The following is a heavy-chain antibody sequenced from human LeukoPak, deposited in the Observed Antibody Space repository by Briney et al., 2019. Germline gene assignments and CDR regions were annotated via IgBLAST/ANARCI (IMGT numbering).Heavy chain of an antibody. J-gene: IGHJ5*02. Sequence: SETLSLTCTVSGGSISSYYWSWIRQPPGKGLEWIGYIYYSGSTNYNPSLKSRVTISVDTSKNQFSLKLNSVTAADTAVYYCARAIVVVPAAIGWFDPWGKGTLVTVSS. CDR3: ARAIVVVPAAIGWFDP. CDR2: IYYSGST. D-gene: IGHD2-2*02. CDR1: GGSISSYY. V-gene: IGHV4-59*01.